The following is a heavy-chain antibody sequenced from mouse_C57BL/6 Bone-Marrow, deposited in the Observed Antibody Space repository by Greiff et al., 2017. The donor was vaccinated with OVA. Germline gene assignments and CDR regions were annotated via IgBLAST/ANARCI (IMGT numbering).Heavy chain of an antibody. D-gene: IGHD2-3*01. CDR1: GYTFTSYW. CDR3: ASLYDGYYVYAMDY. Sequence: VQLQQPGAELVKPGASVKLSCKASGYTFTSYWMHWVKQRPGQGLEWIGMIHPNSGSTNYNEKFKSKATLTVDKSSSTAYMQLSSLTSEDSAVYYCASLYDGYYVYAMDYWGQGTSVTVSS. V-gene: IGHV1-64*01. CDR2: IHPNSGST. J-gene: IGHJ4*01.